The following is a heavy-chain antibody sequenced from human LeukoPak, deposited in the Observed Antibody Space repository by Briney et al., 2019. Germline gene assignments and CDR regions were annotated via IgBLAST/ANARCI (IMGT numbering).Heavy chain of an antibody. V-gene: IGHV3-23*01. CDR2: ISGSGGST. D-gene: IGHD2-2*01. CDR1: GFTFSNYA. CDR3: AKSTSPLYYYYGMDV. J-gene: IGHJ6*02. Sequence: GGSLRLSCAASGFTFSNYAMSWVRQAPGKGLEWVSTISGSGGSTYYADSVRGRFTISRDNSKNTLYLKLSSLRAEDTAVYYCAKSTSPLYYYYGMDVWGQGTTVTVSS.